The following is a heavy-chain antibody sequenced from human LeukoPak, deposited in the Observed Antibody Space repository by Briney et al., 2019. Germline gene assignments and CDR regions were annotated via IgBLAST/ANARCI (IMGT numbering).Heavy chain of an antibody. CDR2: ISGSGGST. Sequence: GGSLRLSCAASGFTVSNDYMAWVRQAPGKGLEWVSAISGSGGSTYYADSVKGRFTISRDNSKNTLYLQMNSLRAEDTAVYYCAKDYYDSSGLEPNFDYWGQGTLVTVSS. CDR1: GFTVSNDY. V-gene: IGHV3-23*01. CDR3: AKDYYDSSGLEPNFDY. D-gene: IGHD3-22*01. J-gene: IGHJ4*02.